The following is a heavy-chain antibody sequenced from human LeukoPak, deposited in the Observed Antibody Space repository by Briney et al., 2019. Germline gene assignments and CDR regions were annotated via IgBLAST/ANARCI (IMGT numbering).Heavy chain of an antibody. CDR3: ARGDSGYDYGFDN. V-gene: IGHV1-69*05. J-gene: IGHJ4*02. CDR1: GGTFSSHA. D-gene: IGHD5-12*01. Sequence: SVKVSCKASGGTFSSHAISWVRQAPGQGLERVGGIIPIFGTTNYAQKFQGRVTITTDESTSTGYMELRSLRSDDTAVYYCARGDSGYDYGFDNWGQGTLVTVSS. CDR2: IIPIFGTT.